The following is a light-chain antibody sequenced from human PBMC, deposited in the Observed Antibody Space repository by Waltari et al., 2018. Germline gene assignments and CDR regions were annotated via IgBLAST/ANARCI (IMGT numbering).Light chain of an antibody. V-gene: IGLV2-14*03. CDR1: NSAIGASNY. CDR3: ASYIGSALEL. J-gene: IGLJ2*01. CDR2: DVT. Sequence: QSALTQPASVSGPPGQSITISCTGTNSAIGASNYVSWYQQHPGKTPILIIFDVTFRSAGVSHRFSCSKAGNPASLTISGLQAEDGADYFCASYIGSALELVGGGTRLTVL.